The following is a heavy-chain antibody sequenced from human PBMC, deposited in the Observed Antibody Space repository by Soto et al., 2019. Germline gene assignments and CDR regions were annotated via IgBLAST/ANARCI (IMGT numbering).Heavy chain of an antibody. J-gene: IGHJ4*02. CDR3: ARGYYDSSGYYYATYPFDY. V-gene: IGHV4-61*01. CDR1: GGSVSSGSYY. CDR2: IYYSGST. Sequence: PAETLSLTCTVSGGSVSSGSYYWSWIGQPPGKGLEWVGYIYYSGSTNYNPSLKSRVTISVDTSKNQFSLKLSSVTAADTAVYYCARGYYDSSGYYYATYPFDYWGQGTLVTVSS. D-gene: IGHD3-22*01.